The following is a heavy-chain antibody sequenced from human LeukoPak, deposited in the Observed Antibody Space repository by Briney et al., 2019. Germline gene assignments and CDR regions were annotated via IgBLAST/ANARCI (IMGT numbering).Heavy chain of an antibody. CDR2: IKQDGSEK. D-gene: IGHD2/OR15-2a*01. CDR1: GFTFNNYW. V-gene: IGHV3-7*01. Sequence: GGSLRLSCAASGFTFNNYWMSWVRQAPGKGLEWVANIKQDGSEKYYVDSVKGRFTISRDNAKNSLYLQMNSLRAEDTAVYYCARLHSTWFDPWGQGTLVTVSS. CDR3: ARLHSTWFDP. J-gene: IGHJ5*02.